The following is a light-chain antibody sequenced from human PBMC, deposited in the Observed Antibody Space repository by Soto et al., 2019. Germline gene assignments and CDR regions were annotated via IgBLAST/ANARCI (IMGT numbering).Light chain of an antibody. CDR3: ASWDSSLSAYV. Sequence: QPVLTQPPSVSAAPGQKVTISCSGSSSNIGNEYVSWYQQFPRTAPKLLIYDNNKRPSGIPDRFSGSKSGTSATLGITGLQTGDEADYYCASWDSSLSAYVFGTGTKVTVL. V-gene: IGLV1-51*01. CDR1: SSNIGNEY. J-gene: IGLJ1*01. CDR2: DNN.